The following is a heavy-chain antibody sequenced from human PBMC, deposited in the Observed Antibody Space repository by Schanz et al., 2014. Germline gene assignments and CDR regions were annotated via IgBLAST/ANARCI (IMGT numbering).Heavy chain of an antibody. D-gene: IGHD3-22*01. J-gene: IGHJ4*02. Sequence: EVQLVESGGGLAQPGGSLRLSCAASGITFSGYSMNWVRQAPGKGLEWVSYISGSSSTKYYADSVKGRFTISRDNGKITVNLQMNSLRAWDTTVYYCAKDGRLPYYGTGSDFDYWGQGTLVAVSS. CDR3: AKDGRLPYYGTGSDFDY. CDR1: GITFSGYS. CDR2: ISGSSSTK. V-gene: IGHV3-48*01.